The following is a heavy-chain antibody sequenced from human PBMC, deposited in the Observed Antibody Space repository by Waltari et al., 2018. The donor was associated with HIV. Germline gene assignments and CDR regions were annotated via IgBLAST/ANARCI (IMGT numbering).Heavy chain of an antibody. Sequence: SLRLSCAASGFPFSSYVMHWVRQAPGKGLEWVAVIWNDGSNRNHADSVKGRFTISRDNSKNTVYVQMNRLRAEDTAVYYCARGAVGGLFDYWGQGTLVTVSS. V-gene: IGHV3-33*01. CDR1: GFPFSSYV. J-gene: IGHJ4*02. D-gene: IGHD1-26*01. CDR2: IWNDGSNR. CDR3: ARGAVGGLFDY.